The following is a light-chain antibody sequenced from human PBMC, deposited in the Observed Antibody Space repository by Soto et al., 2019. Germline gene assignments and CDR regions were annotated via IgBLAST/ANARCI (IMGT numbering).Light chain of an antibody. V-gene: IGKV1-5*01. CDR3: QQYESHSPLT. CDR1: QSIRSW. Sequence: DIQLTQTPSILYAYFGDRVITTCRASQSIRSWLAWYQQKPGKAPKLLIYDAYSLESGVPSRFSSRRSGTEFTLTIAGLQPEDFATYYCQQYESHSPLTFGGGTKVDIK. CDR2: DAY. J-gene: IGKJ4*01.